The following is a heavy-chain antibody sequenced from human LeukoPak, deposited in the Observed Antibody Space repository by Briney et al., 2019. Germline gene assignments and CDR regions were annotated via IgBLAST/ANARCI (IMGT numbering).Heavy chain of an antibody. J-gene: IGHJ5*02. CDR1: GGTFSSYA. CDR3: TQLVINWFDP. D-gene: IGHD6-13*01. Sequence: GASVKVSCKASGGTFSSYAISWVRQAPGKGLEWMGGFDPEDGETIYAQKFQGRVTMTEDTSTDTAYMELSSLRSEDTAVYYCTQLVINWFDPWGQGTLVTVSS. CDR2: FDPEDGET. V-gene: IGHV1-24*01.